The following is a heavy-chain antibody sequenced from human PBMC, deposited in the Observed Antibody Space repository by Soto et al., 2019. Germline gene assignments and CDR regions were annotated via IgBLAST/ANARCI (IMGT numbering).Heavy chain of an antibody. CDR2: IWYDGSNK. CDR3: ARKWFGELLIDY. J-gene: IGHJ4*02. Sequence: VGSLRLSCAASGFTFSSYGMHWVRQAPGKGLEWVAVIWYDGSNKYYADSVKGRFTISRDNSKNTLYLQMNSLRAEDTAVYYCARKWFGELLIDYWGQGTLVTVSS. V-gene: IGHV3-33*01. D-gene: IGHD3-10*01. CDR1: GFTFSSYG.